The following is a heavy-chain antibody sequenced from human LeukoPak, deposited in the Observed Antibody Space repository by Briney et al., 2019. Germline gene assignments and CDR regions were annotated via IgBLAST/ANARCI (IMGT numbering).Heavy chain of an antibody. CDR3: ASYYYGSGSYGLREYFQH. J-gene: IGHJ1*01. CDR1: GGSISSGGYS. V-gene: IGHV4-30-2*01. Sequence: SETLSLTCAVAGGSISSGGYSWSWIRQPPGKGLEWIGYIDHSGSTYYNPSLKSRVTRSVDRSKNQFSLKLSSVTAADTAVYYCASYYYGSGSYGLREYFQHWGQGTLVTVSS. CDR2: IDHSGST. D-gene: IGHD3-10*01.